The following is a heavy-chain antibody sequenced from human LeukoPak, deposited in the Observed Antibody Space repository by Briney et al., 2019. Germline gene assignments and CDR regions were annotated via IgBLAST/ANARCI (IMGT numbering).Heavy chain of an antibody. CDR2: IKQDGSEK. D-gene: IGHD3-22*01. Sequence: GGSLRLSCAASGLAFSYYWMSWVRQAPGKGLEWVANIKQDGSEKHYVDSVKGRFTVFRDNAKNSLYLQMNSLRAEDTAVYYCAVYYSSGPIAYWGQGTLVTVSS. J-gene: IGHJ4*02. CDR1: GLAFSYYW. V-gene: IGHV3-7*01. CDR3: AVYYSSGPIAY.